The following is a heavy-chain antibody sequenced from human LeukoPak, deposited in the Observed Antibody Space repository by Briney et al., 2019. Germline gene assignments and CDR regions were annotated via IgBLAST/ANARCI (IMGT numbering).Heavy chain of an antibody. D-gene: IGHD3-10*01. J-gene: IGHJ5*02. Sequence: SETLSLTCTVSGYSISSGCYWGWIRQPPGKGLEWIGSIYHSGSTYYNPSLKSRVTISVDTSKNQFSLKLSSVTAADTAVYYCARATGFGELYWFDPWGQGTLVTVSS. CDR2: IYHSGST. V-gene: IGHV4-38-2*02. CDR3: ARATGFGELYWFDP. CDR1: GYSISSGCY.